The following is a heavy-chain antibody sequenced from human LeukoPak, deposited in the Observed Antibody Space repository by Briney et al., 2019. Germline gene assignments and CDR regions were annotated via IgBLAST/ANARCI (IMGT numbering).Heavy chain of an antibody. CDR3: AREHMGVSAFDI. Sequence: GGSLRLSRAASGFTFSNYGMHWVRQAPGKGLEWLTFIRYDGNIQYYADSVKGRFTISRDNSKKTLYLQMNSLRGEDTAMYYCAREHMGVSAFDIWGQGTMVTVSS. CDR2: IRYDGNIQ. D-gene: IGHD1-26*01. CDR1: GFTFSNYG. V-gene: IGHV3-30*02. J-gene: IGHJ3*02.